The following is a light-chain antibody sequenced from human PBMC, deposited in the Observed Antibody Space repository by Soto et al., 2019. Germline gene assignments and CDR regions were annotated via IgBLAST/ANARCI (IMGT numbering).Light chain of an antibody. CDR3: CSYATSGYV. CDR2: EGS. CDR1: SSDVGTYNL. V-gene: IGLV2-23*01. Sequence: QSALTQPASVSGSPGQSITISCTGTSSDVGTYNLVSWYQQHPGKAPKLMIYEGSKRPPGVSIRFSGSKSGNTASLTIYGLPADDEDDYYCCSYATSGYVFGTGTKVTVL. J-gene: IGLJ1*01.